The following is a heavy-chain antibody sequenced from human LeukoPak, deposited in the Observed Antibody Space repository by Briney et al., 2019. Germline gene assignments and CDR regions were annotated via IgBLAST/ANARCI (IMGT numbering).Heavy chain of an antibody. Sequence: GGSLRLSCAASGFTFSAYSMNWVRQAPGKGLDWVSYISSRSFTIYYADSVKGRFTISRDNAKNSLYLEMNSLRDEDTAVCYCARSVIAVAGYDAFDIWGQGTVVTVSS. D-gene: IGHD6-19*01. V-gene: IGHV3-48*02. CDR2: ISSRSFTI. CDR3: ARSVIAVAGYDAFDI. CDR1: GFTFSAYS. J-gene: IGHJ3*02.